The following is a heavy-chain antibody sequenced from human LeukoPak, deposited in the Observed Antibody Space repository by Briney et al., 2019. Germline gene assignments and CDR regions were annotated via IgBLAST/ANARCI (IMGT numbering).Heavy chain of an antibody. V-gene: IGHV7-4-1*02. CDR3: ARDSSYYDYVWGSYRYRLDY. Sequence: ASVTVSYKASGYTFTSYAMNWVRQAPGQGLEWMGWINTNTGNPTYAQGFTGRFVFSLDTSVSTAYLQINSLKAEDTAVYYCARDSSYYDYVWGSYRYRLDYWGQGTLVTVSS. CDR1: GYTFTSYA. D-gene: IGHD3-16*02. J-gene: IGHJ4*02. CDR2: INTNTGNP.